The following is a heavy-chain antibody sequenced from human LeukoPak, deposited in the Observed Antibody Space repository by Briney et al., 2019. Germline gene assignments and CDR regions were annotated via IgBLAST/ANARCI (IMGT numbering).Heavy chain of an antibody. CDR1: GYTFTSYG. CDR3: ARDHTQTAYYDFWSGANYYYYYGMDV. Sequence: ASVKVSCKASGYTFTSYGISWVRQAPGQGLEWMGWISAYNGNTNYAQKLQGRVTMTTDTSTSTAYMELRSLRSDDTAVYYRARDHTQTAYYDFWSGANYYYYYGMDVWGQGTTVTVSS. CDR2: ISAYNGNT. J-gene: IGHJ6*02. D-gene: IGHD3-3*01. V-gene: IGHV1-18*01.